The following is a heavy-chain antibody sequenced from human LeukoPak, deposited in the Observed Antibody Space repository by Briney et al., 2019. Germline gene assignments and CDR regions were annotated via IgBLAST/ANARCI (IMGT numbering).Heavy chain of an antibody. D-gene: IGHD5-12*01. CDR2: ISGSGIYT. J-gene: IGHJ4*02. CDR1: GFTFSDHY. CDR3: ARGLGYSGYPFDY. Sequence: GRSLRLSCAASGFTFSDHYMSWIRQAPGKGLEWVSYISGSGIYTHYADSVKGRFTISRDSAKNSLYLEMTSLRVDDTAVYYCARGLGYSGYPFDYWGQGTLVTVSS. V-gene: IGHV3-11*06.